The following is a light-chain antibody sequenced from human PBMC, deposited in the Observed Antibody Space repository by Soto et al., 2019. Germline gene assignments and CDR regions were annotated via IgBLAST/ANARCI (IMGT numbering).Light chain of an antibody. V-gene: IGLV2-14*01. Sequence: QSVLTQPASVSGSPGQSITISCTGTSSDVGGCNYVSWYQQHPGTSPKLMIYEVSNRPSGVSNRFSGSKSGNTASLIISGLQADHEGDYYCSSYTARSTWVFGGGTKVTVL. CDR1: SSDVGGCNY. CDR2: EVS. J-gene: IGLJ3*02. CDR3: SSYTARSTWV.